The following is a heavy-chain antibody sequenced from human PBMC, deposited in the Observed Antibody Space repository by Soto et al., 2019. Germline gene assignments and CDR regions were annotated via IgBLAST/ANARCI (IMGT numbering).Heavy chain of an antibody. Sequence: SETLSLTCTVSGGSISSSSHYWGWIRQPPGKGLEWIGSIYYSGSTFYNPSLKSRVTISVDTSKTQFSLKLTSVTAADTAVYFCASPIRDFSDPGSYYFDAWGQGTLVTVS. CDR2: IYYSGST. J-gene: IGHJ4*02. V-gene: IGHV4-39*01. D-gene: IGHD3-10*01. CDR3: ASPIRDFSDPGSYYFDA. CDR1: GGSISSSSHY.